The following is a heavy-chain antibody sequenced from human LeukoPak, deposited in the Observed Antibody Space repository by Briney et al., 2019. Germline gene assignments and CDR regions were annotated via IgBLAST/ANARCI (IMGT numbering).Heavy chain of an antibody. CDR3: ARDSSDFDY. V-gene: IGHV3-33*01. CDR2: VWYDGSNI. Sequence: GRSLRLSCAASGFTFSSYGMHWVRQAPGKGLEWVAVVWYDGSNIYYADSVKGRFTISRDNSKNTLYLQMNSLRAEDTAVYHCARDSSDFDYWGQGTLVTVSS. J-gene: IGHJ4*02. CDR1: GFTFSSYG.